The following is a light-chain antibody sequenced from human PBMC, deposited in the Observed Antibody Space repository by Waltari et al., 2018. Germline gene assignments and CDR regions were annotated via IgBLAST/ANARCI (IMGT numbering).Light chain of an antibody. J-gene: IGLJ2*01. V-gene: IGLV7-46*01. CDR1: TGAVTSGHY. CDR3: VLSYSGAVL. CDR2: DTF. Sequence: QAVVTQEPSLTVSPGGTVTLTCGSSTGAVTSGHYPYWFQQKPGQAPRTLIYDTFNKHSWTPARFSGSLRGGKAALTLSCAQPEDEAEYYCVLSYSGAVLFGGGTKLTVL.